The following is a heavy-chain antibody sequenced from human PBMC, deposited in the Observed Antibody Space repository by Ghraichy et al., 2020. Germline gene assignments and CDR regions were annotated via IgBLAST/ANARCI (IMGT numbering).Heavy chain of an antibody. J-gene: IGHJ4*02. CDR3: ARSPVRLGELSRPSYVDC. CDR2: IYTGGFT. Sequence: GGSLRLSCAASGFTVSSNYMTWIRQAPGKGLEWVSIIYTGGFTYNADSVKGRFTISRDNSKNTLYLQMNSLRAEDTAVYYCARSPVRLGELSRPSYVDCWGQGTLVTVSS. D-gene: IGHD3-16*02. CDR1: GFTVSSNY. V-gene: IGHV3-53*01.